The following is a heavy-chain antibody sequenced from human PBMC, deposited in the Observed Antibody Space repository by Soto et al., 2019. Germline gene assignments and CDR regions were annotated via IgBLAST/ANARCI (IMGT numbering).Heavy chain of an antibody. CDR3: AREIAVAGTPSYGDY. D-gene: IGHD6-19*01. J-gene: IGHJ4*02. CDR1: GGSISSGDYY. V-gene: IGHV4-30-4*01. Sequence: QVQLQESGTGLVKPSQTLSLTCTVSGGSISSGDYYCSWIRQPPGQGLEWIGYIYYSGSTYYNPSLKSRVTISVDTSKNQFSLKLSSVTAADTAVYYCAREIAVAGTPSYGDYWGQGTLVTVSS. CDR2: IYYSGST.